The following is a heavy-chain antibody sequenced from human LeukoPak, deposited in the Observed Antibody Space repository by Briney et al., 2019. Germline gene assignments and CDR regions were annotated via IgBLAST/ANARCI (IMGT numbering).Heavy chain of an antibody. Sequence: GGSLRLSCSASGXTFSSYDMHWVRQAPGKGLEYVSSISNGGSTYYVSSNGGSTYYADSVKGRFTISRDNSKNTLYLQMSSLRAEDTAVYYCVAYYYDSSGYYDFDYWGQGTLVTVSS. CDR1: GXTFSSYD. J-gene: IGHJ4*02. D-gene: IGHD3-22*01. CDR2: ISNGGSTYYVSSNGGST. V-gene: IGHV3-64D*06. CDR3: VAYYYDSSGYYDFDY.